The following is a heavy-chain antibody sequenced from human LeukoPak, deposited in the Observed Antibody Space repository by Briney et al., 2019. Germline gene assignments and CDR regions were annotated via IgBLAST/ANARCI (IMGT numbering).Heavy chain of an antibody. CDR2: ISESGST. D-gene: IGHD6-13*01. V-gene: IGHV4-59*01. CDR3: ARAGSGWYGGRLFEF. Sequence: SETLSLTCTVSGGSISFYHWSWIRQSPGKELEWIGDISESGSTNYMPSLKSRVTISVDTSNQFSLKLSSVTTADTAVYYCARAGSGWYGGRLFEFWGPGALVAVSS. CDR1: GGSISFYH. J-gene: IGHJ4*02.